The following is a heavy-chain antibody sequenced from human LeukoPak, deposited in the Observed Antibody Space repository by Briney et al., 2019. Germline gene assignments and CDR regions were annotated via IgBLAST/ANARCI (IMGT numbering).Heavy chain of an antibody. D-gene: IGHD4-23*01. CDR3: ARGSALDGGKTAPAFDI. CDR2: IYYSGST. CDR1: GGSISSSSYY. J-gene: IGHJ3*02. V-gene: IGHV4-39*07. Sequence: SETLSLTCTVSGGSISSSSYYWGWIRQPPGKGLEWIGSIYYSGSTYYNPSLKSRVTISVDTSKNQFSLKLSSVTAADTAVYYCARGSALDGGKTAPAFDIWGQGTMVTVSS.